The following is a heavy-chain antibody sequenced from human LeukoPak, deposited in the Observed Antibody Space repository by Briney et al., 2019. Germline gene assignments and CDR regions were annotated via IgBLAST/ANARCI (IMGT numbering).Heavy chain of an antibody. CDR1: GYTFTSYG. V-gene: IGHV1-18*01. D-gene: IGHD3-10*01. Sequence: GASVKVSCKASGYTFTSYGISWVRQAPGQGLEWMGWISAYNGNTNYAQKLQGRVTMTTDTSTSTAYMELRSLRSDDTAVYYCARDVMVRGVRKTFDYWGQGTLVTVSS. J-gene: IGHJ4*02. CDR3: ARDVMVRGVRKTFDY. CDR2: ISAYNGNT.